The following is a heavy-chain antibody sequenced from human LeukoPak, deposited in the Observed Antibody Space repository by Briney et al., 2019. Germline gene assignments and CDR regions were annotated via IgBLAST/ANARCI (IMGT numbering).Heavy chain of an antibody. V-gene: IGHV4-59*01. CDR1: GCSISSYY. J-gene: IGHJ4*02. Sequence: SGTPSPTLTVSGCSISSYYWSLVRQPPRKGLGGVGYIYYSGSTNYNPSLKSRVTISVDTSKNQFSLKLRSVTAADTAVYYCARVTGYMIEDYFDYWGQGTLVTVSS. CDR2: IYYSGST. D-gene: IGHD3-22*01. CDR3: ARVTGYMIEDYFDY.